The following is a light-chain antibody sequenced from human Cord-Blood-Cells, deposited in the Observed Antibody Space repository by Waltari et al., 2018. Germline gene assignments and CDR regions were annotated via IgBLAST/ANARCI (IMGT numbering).Light chain of an antibody. CDR2: GKN. CDR3: NSRDSSGNHWV. V-gene: IGLV3-19*01. CDR1: SLSSSY. J-gene: IGLJ3*02. Sequence: SSELTQDPAVSVALGQTVRITCQGASLSSSYASWYQQKPGQAPVLVIYGKNNRPSGIPDRFSGSSSGNTASLTITGAQAEDEADYYCNSRDSSGNHWVFGGGTKLTVL.